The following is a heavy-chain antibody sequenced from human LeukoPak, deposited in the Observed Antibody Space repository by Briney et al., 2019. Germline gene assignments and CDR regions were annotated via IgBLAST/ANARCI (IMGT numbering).Heavy chain of an antibody. CDR1: GYTLTSYY. J-gene: IGHJ5*02. CDR3: ARSRGFIQDWFDP. CDR2: INPSCGST. Sequence: ASVKVFCKASGYTLTSYYMHWVRQAPGQGLEWMGIINPSCGSTSYAQKFQGRVTMTRDMSTSTVYMELSSLRSEDTAVYYCARSRGFIQDWFDPWGQGTLVTVSS. D-gene: IGHD2-21*01. V-gene: IGHV1-46*01.